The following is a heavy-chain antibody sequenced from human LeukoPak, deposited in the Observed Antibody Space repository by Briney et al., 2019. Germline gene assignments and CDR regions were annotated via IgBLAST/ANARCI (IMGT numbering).Heavy chain of an antibody. CDR3: AKVVPSDNYPLEF. CDR1: GFPFSTSS. V-gene: IGHV3-23*01. Sequence: GVSLRLSCAASGFPFSTSSMSWVRQSPGKGRVGVSGVGASDDATLYAGSVKGRVTISRDNSNNILSLQMNSLRADDTAVYYCAKVVPSDNYPLEFWGPGTLVTVSS. J-gene: IGHJ4*02. CDR2: VGASDDAT. D-gene: IGHD4-11*01.